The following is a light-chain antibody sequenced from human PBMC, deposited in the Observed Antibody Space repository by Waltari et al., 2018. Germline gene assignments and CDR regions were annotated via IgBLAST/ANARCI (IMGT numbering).Light chain of an antibody. CDR3: AAWDTSRTAFFV. CDR2: RDE. CDR1: SANIGRNY. J-gene: IGLJ1*01. Sequence: QSVLTQPPSASGTPGQRVTISCSGSSANIGRNYVYWYQQLPGTAPRLLIYRDEKRPSGVSDRFSGSKSGTSASLTISGLRSDDDAEYYCAAWDTSRTAFFVFGSGTKVTVL. V-gene: IGLV1-47*01.